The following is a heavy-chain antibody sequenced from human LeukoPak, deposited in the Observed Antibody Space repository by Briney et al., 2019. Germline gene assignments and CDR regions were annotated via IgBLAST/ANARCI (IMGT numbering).Heavy chain of an antibody. J-gene: IGHJ5*02. D-gene: IGHD3-10*01. CDR1: GGSFNGYY. V-gene: IGHV4-34*01. CDR2: INHSGST. CDR3: ARGDYGSGSYSRWFDP. Sequence: SETLSLTCAVYGGSFNGYYWSWIRQPPGKGLEWIGEINHSGSTNYNPSLKSRVTISVDTSKNQFSLKLSSVTAADTAVYYCARGDYGSGSYSRWFDPWGQGTLVTVSS.